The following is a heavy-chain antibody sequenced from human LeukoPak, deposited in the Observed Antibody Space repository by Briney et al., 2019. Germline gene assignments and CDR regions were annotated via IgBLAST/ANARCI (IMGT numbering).Heavy chain of an antibody. CDR1: GGSISSYY. CDR2: IYYSGST. D-gene: IGHD2-2*01. CDR3: ARDRGIVVVPAAPSPWNWFDP. V-gene: IGHV4-59*01. J-gene: IGHJ5*02. Sequence: SETLSLTCTVSGGSISSYYWSWIRQPPGKGLEWIGYIYYSGSTNYNPSLKSRVTISVDTSKNRFSLKLSSVTAADTAVYYCARDRGIVVVPAAPSPWNWFDPWGQGTLVTVSS.